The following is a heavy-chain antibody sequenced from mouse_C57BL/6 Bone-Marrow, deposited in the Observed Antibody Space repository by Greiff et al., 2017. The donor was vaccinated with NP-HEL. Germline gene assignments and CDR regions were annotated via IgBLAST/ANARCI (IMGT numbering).Heavy chain of an antibody. J-gene: IGHJ1*03. CDR1: GYTFTSYW. CDR3: ARRLGYYDSSDLYWYFDV. CDR2: IDPSDSYT. V-gene: IGHV1-69*01. D-gene: IGHD1-1*01. Sequence: QVQLQQPGAELVMPGASVKLSCKASGYTFTSYWMHWVKQRPGQGLEWIGEIDPSDSYTNYNQKFKGKSTLTVDKSSSTAYMQLSSLTSEDSAVYCCARRLGYYDSSDLYWYFDVWGTGTTVTVSS.